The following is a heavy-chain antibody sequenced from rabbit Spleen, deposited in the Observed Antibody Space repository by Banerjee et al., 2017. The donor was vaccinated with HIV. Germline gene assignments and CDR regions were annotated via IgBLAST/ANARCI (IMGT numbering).Heavy chain of an antibody. J-gene: IGHJ6*01. CDR2: IDTGSSGFT. V-gene: IGHV1S40*01. D-gene: IGHD8-1*01. Sequence: EESGGDLVKPGASLTLTCTASGVSFTSDCYMCWVRQAPGKGLEWIACIDTGSSGFTYFASWAKGRFTISKTSSTTVTLQVTSLTAADTATYFCARDSGTSFSSYGMDLWGPGTLVTVS. CDR1: GVSFTSDCY. CDR3: ARDSGTSFSSYGMDL.